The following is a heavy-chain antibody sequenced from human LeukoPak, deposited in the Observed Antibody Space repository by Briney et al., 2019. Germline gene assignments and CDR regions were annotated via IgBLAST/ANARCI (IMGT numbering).Heavy chain of an antibody. Sequence: PSETLSLTCNVAGGSISSSAYYWGWIRHPPGKGLEWIGTIYYSGSTYYNPSLKSRVTISVDTSKTQFSLKLSSVTAADTAVYYCARLIHYYGSGMSYMDVWGKGTTVTVSS. CDR3: ARLIHYYGSGMSYMDV. V-gene: IGHV4-39*01. CDR1: GGSISSSAYY. D-gene: IGHD3-10*01. J-gene: IGHJ6*03. CDR2: IYYSGST.